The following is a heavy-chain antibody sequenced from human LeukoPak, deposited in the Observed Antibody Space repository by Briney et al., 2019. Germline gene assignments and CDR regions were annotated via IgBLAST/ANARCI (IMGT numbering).Heavy chain of an antibody. D-gene: IGHD6-19*01. CDR3: ARDKRQWLASFDY. V-gene: IGHV3-48*01. CDR1: GFTFSSYS. Sequence: HPGGSLRLSCAASGFTFSSYSMNWVRQAPGKGLEWVSYISSSSSTIYDADSVKGRFTISRDNAKNSLYLQMNSLRAEDTAVYYCARDKRQWLASFDYWGQGTLVTVSS. CDR2: ISSSSSTI. J-gene: IGHJ4*02.